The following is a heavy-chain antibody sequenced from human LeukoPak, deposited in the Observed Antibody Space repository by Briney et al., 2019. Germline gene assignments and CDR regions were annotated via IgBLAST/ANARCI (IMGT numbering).Heavy chain of an antibody. D-gene: IGHD3-9*01. V-gene: IGHV4-39*07. CDR1: GGSISSSSYY. CDR3: ARLTGYSSGSWFDP. Sequence: SETLSLTCTVSGGSISSSSYYWGWIRQPPGKGLEWMGSIYQSGSTYDNLSLKSRVTLSIDTSKNQFSLKLSSVTAADTAVYYCARLTGYSSGSWFDPWGQGTLVTVSS. J-gene: IGHJ5*02. CDR2: IYQSGST.